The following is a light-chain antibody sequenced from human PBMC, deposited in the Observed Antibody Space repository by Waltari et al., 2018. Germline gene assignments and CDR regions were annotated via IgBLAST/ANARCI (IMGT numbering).Light chain of an antibody. CDR2: DAS. CDR3: QRYDNLPIFA. J-gene: IGKJ3*01. V-gene: IGKV1-33*01. Sequence: DIQLTQSPPSLSASVGDRVTITCRASQDITNYLNWYQKKPGKAPKLLIHDASKLEIGVPSRFSGSQSGTHFTLTISSLQAEDIGTYYCQRYDNLPIFAFGPGTKVEI. CDR1: QDITNY.